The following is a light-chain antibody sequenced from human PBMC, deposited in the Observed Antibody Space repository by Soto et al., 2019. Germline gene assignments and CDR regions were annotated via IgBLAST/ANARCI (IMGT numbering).Light chain of an antibody. V-gene: IGKV1-12*01. CDR2: AAY. Sequence: DIQMTQSPSSLSAFVGDRVTITCRASQGIRDLLAWYQQKPGKAPKLLIYAAYSLQSGVQSRFSGSGSGTDFTLTIRSLQPEDFATYYCKQTDNFPLTFGQGTRLEIK. CDR3: KQTDNFPLT. CDR1: QGIRDL. J-gene: IGKJ5*01.